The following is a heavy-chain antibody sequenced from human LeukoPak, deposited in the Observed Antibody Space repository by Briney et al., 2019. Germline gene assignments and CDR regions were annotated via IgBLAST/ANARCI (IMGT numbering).Heavy chain of an antibody. CDR3: ASTNRDIVVVPAAMTYYYYGMDV. J-gene: IGHJ6*02. V-gene: IGHV1-69*01. D-gene: IGHD2-2*01. Sequence: GGSLRLSCKASGGTFSSYAISWVRQAPGQGLEWMGGIIPIFGTANYAQKFQGRVTITADESTSTAYMELSSLRSEDTAVYYCASTNRDIVVVPAAMTYYYYGMDVWGQGTTVTVSS. CDR1: GGTFSSYA. CDR2: IIPIFGTA.